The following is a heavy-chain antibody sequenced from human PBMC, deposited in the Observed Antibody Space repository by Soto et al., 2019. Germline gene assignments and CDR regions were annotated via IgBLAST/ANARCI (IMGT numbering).Heavy chain of an antibody. D-gene: IGHD3-22*01. CDR1: GFNFGNYA. J-gene: IGHJ4*02. CDR2: IRSETYGGTP. Sequence: GSLRLSCTGSGFNFGNYAMSWVRQAPGKGPEWVGFIRSETYGGTPDYAASLRGRFTISRDDSKSIAYLEINSLQTDDTAVYYCTRYYYASSGYYVYWGQGTLVPVSS. V-gene: IGHV3-49*04. CDR3: TRYYYASSGYYVY.